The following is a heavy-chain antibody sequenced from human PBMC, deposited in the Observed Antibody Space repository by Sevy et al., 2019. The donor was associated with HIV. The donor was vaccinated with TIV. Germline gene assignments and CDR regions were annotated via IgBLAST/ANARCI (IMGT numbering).Heavy chain of an antibody. J-gene: IGHJ4*02. D-gene: IGHD2-2*03. CDR3: GTYLGYCRSTSCHYYFDN. CDR1: GFTFSGSA. CDR2: IRMKANSYAT. V-gene: IGHV3-73*01. Sequence: GESLKISCAASGFTFSGSALHWVRQASGKGLEWVGRIRMKANSYATAYAASVKGRFTISRVDSKNSAYLQMNSLKTEETAVYYCGTYLGYCRSTSCHYYFDNWGQGTLVTVSS.